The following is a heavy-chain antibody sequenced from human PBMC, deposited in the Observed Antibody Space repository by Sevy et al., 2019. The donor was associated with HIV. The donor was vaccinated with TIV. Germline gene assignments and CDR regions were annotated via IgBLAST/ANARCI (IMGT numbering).Heavy chain of an antibody. CDR2: ISGSGGST. V-gene: IGHV3-23*01. Sequence: GGSLRLSCAASGFTFSSYAMSWVRQAPGKGLEWVSAISGSGGSTYYADSVKGRFTISRDNSKNTLYLQMNSLRAEDTAVNYCAKDAANYYDSSGYYFLGLFDYWGQGTLVTVSS. CDR3: AKDAANYYDSSGYYFLGLFDY. J-gene: IGHJ4*02. D-gene: IGHD3-22*01. CDR1: GFTFSSYA.